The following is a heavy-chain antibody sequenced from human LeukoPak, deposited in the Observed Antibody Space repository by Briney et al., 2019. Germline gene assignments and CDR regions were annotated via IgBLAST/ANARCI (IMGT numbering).Heavy chain of an antibody. CDR2: INWNGGST. V-gene: IGHV3-20*04. CDR1: GFTFDDYG. Sequence: GGSLRLSCAASGFTFDDYGMSRVRQAPGKGLEWVSGINWNGGSTGYADSVKGRFTISRDNAKNSLYLQMNSLRAEDTALYYCARGGRIAPFSLGRYYYHMDVWGKGTTVTVSS. CDR3: ARGGRIAPFSLGRYYYHMDV. D-gene: IGHD2-15*01. J-gene: IGHJ6*03.